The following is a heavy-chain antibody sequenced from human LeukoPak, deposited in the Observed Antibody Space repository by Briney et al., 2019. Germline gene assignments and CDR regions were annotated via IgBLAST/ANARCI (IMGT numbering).Heavy chain of an antibody. Sequence: PSETLSLTCTVSGGSIGTYYWSWIRQSPGKGLEWIGHIYYSGSTSYHPLLKSRVTISVDTSKNEFSLKLTSVTAADTALYYCARKTNTVSKRTFDIWGLGTMITVSA. CDR3: ARKTNTVSKRTFDI. J-gene: IGHJ3*02. CDR2: IYYSGST. D-gene: IGHD1-14*01. V-gene: IGHV4-59*01. CDR1: GGSIGTYY.